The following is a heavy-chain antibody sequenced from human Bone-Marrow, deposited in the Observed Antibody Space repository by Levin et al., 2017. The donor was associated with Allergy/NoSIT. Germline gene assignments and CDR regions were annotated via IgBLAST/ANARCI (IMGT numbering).Heavy chain of an antibody. CDR1: AFTFDGFA. CDR2: ISHDGRRT. CDR3: ARESSFDL. Sequence: GESLKISCVASAFTFDGFAMHWVRQAPGKGLEWLAFISHDGRRTFYTDSVKGRFTISRDNSKKSIFLHMHSVRADDTATYYCARESSFDLWGQGTLVTVSS. V-gene: IGHV3-30*04. D-gene: IGHD2-2*01. J-gene: IGHJ4*02.